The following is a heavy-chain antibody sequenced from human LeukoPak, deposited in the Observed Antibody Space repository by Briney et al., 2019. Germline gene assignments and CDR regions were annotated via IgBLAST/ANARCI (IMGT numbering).Heavy chain of an antibody. CDR3: ARQYTIFGVVTNWFDP. CDR2: IYPGDSDT. CDR1: GYSFTSYW. J-gene: IGHJ5*02. V-gene: IGHV5-51*01. D-gene: IGHD3-3*01. Sequence: GESLKISCKGSGYSFTSYWIGWVRQMPGKGLEWMGIIYPGDSDTRYSPSFQCQVAISADKSISTAYLQWSSLKASDTAMYYCARQYTIFGVVTNWFDPWGQGTLVTVSS.